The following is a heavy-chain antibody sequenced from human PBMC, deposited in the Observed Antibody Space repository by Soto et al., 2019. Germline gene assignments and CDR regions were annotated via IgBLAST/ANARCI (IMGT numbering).Heavy chain of an antibody. J-gene: IGHJ5*01. Sequence: SETLSLTCTVSGGSVSSSIYYWSWIRQPPGKGLECIGYIYYSGSTNYNPSLKSRVTISIDTSKNQFSLKLSSVTAADTAMYYCARTSNCFDSWGQGTPVTVSS. CDR3: ARTSNCFDS. V-gene: IGHV4-61*01. CDR1: GGSVSSSIYY. CDR2: IYYSGST.